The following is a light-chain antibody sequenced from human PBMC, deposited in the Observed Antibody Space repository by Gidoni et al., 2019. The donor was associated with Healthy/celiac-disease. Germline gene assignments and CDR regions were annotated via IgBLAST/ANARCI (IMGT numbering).Light chain of an antibody. CDR3: QQYYSTPLTT. CDR2: WAS. CDR1: QSVLYSSNNKNY. Sequence: DIVMTHSPDSLAVSLGERATINCKSSQSVLYSSNNKNYLAWYQQKPGQPPKLLIYWASTRESGVPDRFSGSGSGTDFTLTISSLQAEDVAVYYCQQYYSTPLTTFGPXTKVDIK. V-gene: IGKV4-1*01. J-gene: IGKJ3*01.